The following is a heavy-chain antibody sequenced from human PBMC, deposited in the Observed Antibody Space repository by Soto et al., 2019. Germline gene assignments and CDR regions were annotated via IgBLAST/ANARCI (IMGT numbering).Heavy chain of an antibody. CDR3: ARAKDYYDSSGYYFGPRDEWFDP. CDR2: IYYSGST. J-gene: IGHJ5*02. V-gene: IGHV4-31*03. D-gene: IGHD3-22*01. CDR1: GGSISSGGYY. Sequence: SETLSLTCTVSGGSISSGGYYWSWIRQHPGKGLEWIGYIYYSGSTYYNPSLKSRVTISVDTSKNQFSLKLSSVTAADTAVYYCARAKDYYDSSGYYFGPRDEWFDPWGQGTLVTVSS.